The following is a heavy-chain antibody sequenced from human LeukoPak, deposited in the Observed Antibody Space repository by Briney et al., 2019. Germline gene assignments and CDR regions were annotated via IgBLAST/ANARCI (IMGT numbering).Heavy chain of an antibody. D-gene: IGHD6-19*01. CDR3: ARDIAVAGIDY. J-gene: IGHJ4*02. V-gene: IGHV4-4*07. CDR2: IYTSGST. CDR1: GGSISSYY. Sequence: SETPSLTCTVSGGSISSYYWSWNRQPAGKGLEWIRRIYTSGSTNYNPSLKSRVTMSVDTSKNQFSLKLSSVTAADTAVYYCARDIAVAGIDYWGQGTLVAVSS.